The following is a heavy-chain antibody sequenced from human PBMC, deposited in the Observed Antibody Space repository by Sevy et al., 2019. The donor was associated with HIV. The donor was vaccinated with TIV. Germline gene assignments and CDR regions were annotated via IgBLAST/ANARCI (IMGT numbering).Heavy chain of an antibody. CDR3: ARDDYYDSSGYSSYWYFDL. CDR1: GFTFSSYS. D-gene: IGHD3-22*01. J-gene: IGHJ2*01. CDR2: ISSSSSYI. Sequence: WGSLRLSCAASGFTFSSYSMNWVRQAPGKGLEWVSSISSSSSYIYYADSVKGRFTISRDNAKNSLYLQMNSLRAEDTAVYYCARDDYYDSSGYSSYWYFDLWGRGTLVTVSS. V-gene: IGHV3-21*01.